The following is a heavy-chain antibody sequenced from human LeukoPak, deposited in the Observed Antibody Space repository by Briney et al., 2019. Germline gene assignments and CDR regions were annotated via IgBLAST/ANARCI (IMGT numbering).Heavy chain of an antibody. CDR3: AKLVISGGTR. V-gene: IGHV3-23*01. Sequence: PGGSLRLSCAASGFTFSSYGMSWVRQAPGKGLEWVSSIGSSGASTYYADSVKGRFTISRDNSKNTLYLQMNSLRAEDTAVYYCAKLVISGGTRWGLGTLVTVSS. D-gene: IGHD6-13*01. CDR1: GFTFSSYG. CDR2: IGSSGAST. J-gene: IGHJ4*02.